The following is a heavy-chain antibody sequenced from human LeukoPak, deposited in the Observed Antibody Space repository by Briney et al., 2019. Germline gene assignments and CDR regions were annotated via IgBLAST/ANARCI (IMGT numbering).Heavy chain of an antibody. CDR3: ARGHPFDP. CDR2: INHSGST. Sequence: PSETMSLTCAVYGGSFSGYYWSWIRPPPGKGLEWIGEINHSGSTNYNPSLKSRVTISVDTSKNQFSLKLSSVTAADTAVYYCARGHPFDPWGQGTLVTVSS. CDR1: GGSFSGYY. J-gene: IGHJ5*02. V-gene: IGHV4-34*01.